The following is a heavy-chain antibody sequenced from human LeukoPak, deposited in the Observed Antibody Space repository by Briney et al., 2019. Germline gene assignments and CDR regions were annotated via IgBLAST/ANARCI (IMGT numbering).Heavy chain of an antibody. J-gene: IGHJ6*02. Sequence: WETLSPTCSVSGGSINGYYWTRVRPPPGKGLGWIGQIHYSGRADYNPSLKSRITLSVDTSRNQISLKLSSVTAADTAVYYCVRFGVNYDMDVWGQGTTVTVFS. CDR1: GGSINGYY. CDR2: IHYSGRA. D-gene: IGHD3-16*01. V-gene: IGHV4-59*01. CDR3: VRFGVNYDMDV.